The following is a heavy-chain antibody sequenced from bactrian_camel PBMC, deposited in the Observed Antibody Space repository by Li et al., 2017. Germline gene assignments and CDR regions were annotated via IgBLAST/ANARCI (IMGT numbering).Heavy chain of an antibody. V-gene: IGHV3S36*01. CDR1: GFQFADHT. CDR2: ADNGDQPDNI. Sequence: VQLVESGGGLVQPGGSLRPSCSASGFQFADHTMTWVRQAPGKGLEWVSFADNGDQPDNILYADSVKGRFTISRDNARNAVYLQMDSLNPEDSGVYYCATDISNFYGQGTQVTVS. J-gene: IGHJ4*01.